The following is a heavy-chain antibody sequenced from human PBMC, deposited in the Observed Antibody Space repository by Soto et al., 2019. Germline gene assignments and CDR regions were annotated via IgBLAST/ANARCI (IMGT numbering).Heavy chain of an antibody. CDR2: ISGSGGST. Sequence: GGSLRLSCAASGFTFSNYAISWVRQAPGKGLEWVSSISGSGGSTYYADSVKGRFTISRDNSKNTLYPQMNSLRAEDTAVYYCATYSGNYERYGVYYGMDVWGQGTTVTVS. CDR3: ATYSGNYERYGVYYGMDV. CDR1: GFTFSNYA. V-gene: IGHV3-23*01. J-gene: IGHJ6*02. D-gene: IGHD1-26*01.